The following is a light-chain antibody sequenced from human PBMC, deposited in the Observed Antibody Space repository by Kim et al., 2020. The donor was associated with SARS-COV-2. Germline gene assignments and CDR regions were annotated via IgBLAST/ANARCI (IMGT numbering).Light chain of an antibody. CDR3: AAWDDTLSAWV. Sequence: PGQRDTISCCGSRSNIGNYVYWYQQIPGMAPKLLIYKDNQRPSGVPDRFSGSKSGTSASLAISGIRSEDEAGYYCAAWDDTLSAWVFGGGTQLTVL. V-gene: IGLV1-47*01. CDR2: KDN. CDR1: RSNIGNY. J-gene: IGLJ3*02.